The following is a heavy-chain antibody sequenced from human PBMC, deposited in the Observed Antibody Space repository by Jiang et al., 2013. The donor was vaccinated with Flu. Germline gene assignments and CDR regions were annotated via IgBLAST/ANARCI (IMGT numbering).Heavy chain of an antibody. CDR1: GFTFSNAW. CDR3: STDTSGYGNY. J-gene: IGHJ4*02. V-gene: IGHV3-15*01. D-gene: IGHD4-17*01. Sequence: GLVKPGGSLRLSCVVSGFTFSNAWMSWVRQAPGKGLEWVGRIKSKAHGGTIDYAAPVKGRFTISRDDSSYTLYLQMNSLKIEDTAVYYCSTDTSGYGNYWGQGTLVTVSS. CDR2: IKSKAHGGTI.